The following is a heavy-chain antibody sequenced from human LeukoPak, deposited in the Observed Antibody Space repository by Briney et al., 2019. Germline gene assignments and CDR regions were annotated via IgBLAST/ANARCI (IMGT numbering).Heavy chain of an antibody. Sequence: SETLSLTCTVSGGSISSYYWSWIRQPAGKGLEWIGHIYTSGSTNYNPSLKSRVTMSVDTSKNQFSLKLSSVTAADTAVYYCAREYGSSWYPYYYYGMDVWGQGTTVTVSS. J-gene: IGHJ6*02. CDR3: AREYGSSWYPYYYYGMDV. CDR2: IYTSGST. CDR1: GGSISSYY. D-gene: IGHD6-13*01. V-gene: IGHV4-4*07.